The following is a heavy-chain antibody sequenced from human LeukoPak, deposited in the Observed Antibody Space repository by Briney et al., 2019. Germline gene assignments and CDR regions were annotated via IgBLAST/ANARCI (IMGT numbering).Heavy chain of an antibody. CDR3: ARNTYCGGDCYWFDY. V-gene: IGHV1-69*13. CDR1: GGTFSSYA. CDR2: IIPIFGTA. J-gene: IGHJ4*02. Sequence: SVKVSCKASGGTFSSYAISWVRQAPGQGLEWMGGIIPIFGTANYAQKFQGRVTITADESTSTAYMELSSLRSEDTAVYYCARNTYCGGDCYWFDYWGQGTLVTVSS. D-gene: IGHD2-21*02.